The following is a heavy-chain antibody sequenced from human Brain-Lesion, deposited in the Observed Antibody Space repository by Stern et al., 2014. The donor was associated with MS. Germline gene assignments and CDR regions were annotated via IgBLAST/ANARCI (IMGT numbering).Heavy chain of an antibody. D-gene: IGHD3-9*01. Sequence: QLQLQESGPGLVKPSQTLSLTCTVSGGSISSGNYYWSWIRQPPGEGLEWIGRIYSSGSTQYNPSLKSRVTISADTSTNQFSLRLSSVTAADTAEYYCARGSSGILTGNWGHGFDIWGQGTMVTVSS. CDR2: IYSSGST. CDR1: GGSISSGNYY. V-gene: IGHV4-61*02. CDR3: ARGSSGILTGNWGHGFDI. J-gene: IGHJ3*02.